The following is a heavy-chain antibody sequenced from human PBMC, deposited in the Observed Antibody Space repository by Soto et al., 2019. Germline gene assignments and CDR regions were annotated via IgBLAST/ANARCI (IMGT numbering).Heavy chain of an antibody. CDR2: ISAYNGNT. V-gene: IGHV1-18*01. CDR3: ARDPTTVTTRYYYYGMDV. Sequence: GASVKVSCTASGYTFTSYGISWVRQAPGQGLEWMGWISAYNGNTNYAQKLQGRVTMTTDTSTSTAYMELRSLRSDDTAVYYCARDPTTVTTRYYYYGMDVWGQGTTVTVSS. J-gene: IGHJ6*02. CDR1: GYTFTSYG. D-gene: IGHD4-4*01.